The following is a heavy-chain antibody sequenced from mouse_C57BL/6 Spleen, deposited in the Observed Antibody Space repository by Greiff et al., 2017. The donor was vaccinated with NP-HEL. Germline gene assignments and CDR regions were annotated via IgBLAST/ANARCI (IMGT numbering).Heavy chain of an antibody. Sequence: QVQLQQPGAELVKPGASVKMSCKASGYTFTSYWITWVKQRPGQGLEWIGDIYPGSGSTNYNEKFKSKATLTVDTSSSTAYMQLSSLTSEDSAVYYCARREVTTSWFAYWGQGTRVTVSA. D-gene: IGHD2-2*01. CDR3: ARREVTTSWFAY. CDR1: GYTFTSYW. V-gene: IGHV1-55*01. J-gene: IGHJ3*01. CDR2: IYPGSGST.